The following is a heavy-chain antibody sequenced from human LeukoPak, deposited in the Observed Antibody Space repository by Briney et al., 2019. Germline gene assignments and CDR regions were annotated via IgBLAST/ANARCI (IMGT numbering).Heavy chain of an antibody. J-gene: IGHJ4*02. Sequence: GGSLRLSCAASGFTFSNYAMSWVRQAPGEGLEWVSTISGSGHSTYYADSVKGRFTISRDNSKNTLYLQMNSLRVEDTAVYYCARFLGGDYLGAHWGQGTLVTVSS. CDR3: ARFLGGDYLGAH. V-gene: IGHV3-23*01. CDR2: ISGSGHST. D-gene: IGHD3-16*01. CDR1: GFTFSNYA.